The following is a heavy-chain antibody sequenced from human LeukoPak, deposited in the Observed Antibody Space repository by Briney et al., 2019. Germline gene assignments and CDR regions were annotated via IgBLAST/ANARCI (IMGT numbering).Heavy chain of an antibody. V-gene: IGHV1-8*02. CDR2: MNPNSGNT. CDR1: GGTFSSYA. CDR3: ATAPYCGGDCYSRVNAFDI. J-gene: IGHJ3*02. D-gene: IGHD2-21*02. Sequence: ASVKVSCKASGGTFSSYAISWVRQATGQGLEWMGWMNPNSGNTGYAQKFQGRVTMTRNTSISTAYMELSSLRSEDTAVYYCATAPYCGGDCYSRVNAFDIWGQGTMVTVSS.